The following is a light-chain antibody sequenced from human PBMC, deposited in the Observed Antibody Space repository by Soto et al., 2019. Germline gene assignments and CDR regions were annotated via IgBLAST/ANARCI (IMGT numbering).Light chain of an antibody. CDR1: QSVSSY. CDR3: QQHSNWPPLT. V-gene: IGKV3-11*01. Sequence: EIVLTQSPATLSLSPGERATLSCRASQSVSSYLAWYQQKPGQAPRLLIYDASNRATGIPARFSGSGSGTGFTPTISSLEPEDFAVYYCQQHSNWPPLTFGGGTKVEIK. CDR2: DAS. J-gene: IGKJ4*01.